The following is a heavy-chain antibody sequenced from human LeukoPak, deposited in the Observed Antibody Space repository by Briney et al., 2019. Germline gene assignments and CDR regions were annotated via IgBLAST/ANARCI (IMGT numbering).Heavy chain of an antibody. Sequence: SETLSLTCTVSGVSISSYYWSWIRQPPGKGLEWIGYIYYSGSTNYNPSLKSRVTISVDTSKNQFSLKLSSVTAADTAVYYCAREKRFLGYDAFDIWGQGTMVTVSS. J-gene: IGHJ3*02. CDR3: AREKRFLGYDAFDI. CDR2: IYYSGST. CDR1: GVSISSYY. D-gene: IGHD3-3*01. V-gene: IGHV4-59*01.